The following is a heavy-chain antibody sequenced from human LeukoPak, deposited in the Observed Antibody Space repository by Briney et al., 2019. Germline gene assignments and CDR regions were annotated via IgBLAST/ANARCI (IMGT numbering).Heavy chain of an antibody. D-gene: IGHD3-22*01. Sequence: GGSLRLSCATSGFTVSSNYMSWVRQAPGKGLEWVSVIYDSGTTYYADSVKGRFLIFRDTSKNTVDLQMSSLRAEDTAVYYCAKDPTYYYDSSGYPPDYWGQGTLVTVSS. J-gene: IGHJ4*02. CDR1: GFTVSSNY. V-gene: IGHV3-53*01. CDR2: IYDSGTT. CDR3: AKDPTYYYDSSGYPPDY.